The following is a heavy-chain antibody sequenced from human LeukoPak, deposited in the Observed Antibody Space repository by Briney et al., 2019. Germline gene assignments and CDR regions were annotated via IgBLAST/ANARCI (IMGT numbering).Heavy chain of an antibody. CDR2: INHSGST. Sequence: SETLSLTCAVYGGSFSGYYWSWIRQPLGKGLEWIGEINHSGSTNYNPSLKSRVTISVDTSKNQFSLKLSSVTAADTAVYYCARGRYCSGGSCYSRYHYFDYWGQGTLVTVSS. D-gene: IGHD2-15*01. CDR1: GGSFSGYY. CDR3: ARGRYCSGGSCYSRYHYFDY. V-gene: IGHV4-34*01. J-gene: IGHJ4*02.